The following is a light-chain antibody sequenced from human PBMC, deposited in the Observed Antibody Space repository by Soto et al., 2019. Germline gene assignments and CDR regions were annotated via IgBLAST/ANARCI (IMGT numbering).Light chain of an antibody. CDR1: NSNVGGNN. J-gene: IGLJ3*02. V-gene: IGLV1-44*01. Sequence: QSVLTQPPSASGTPGQRVIISCSGSNSNVGGNNVNWYQQVPGTAPKVLIFANNQRPSGVPDRFSGSKSGTSASLAISGLQSEDEADYYCAAWYSSLSGWLFGGVTKLTVL. CDR3: AAWYSSLSGWL. CDR2: ANN.